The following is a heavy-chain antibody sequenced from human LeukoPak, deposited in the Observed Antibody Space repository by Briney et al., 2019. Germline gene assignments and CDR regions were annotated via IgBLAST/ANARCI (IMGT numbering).Heavy chain of an antibody. D-gene: IGHD3-9*01. CDR2: IYTSGST. Sequence: EPAETLSLTCTVSGGSISSGSYDWRWIRQAAGKGLEWIGRIYTSGSTNYNPSLKGRVTISVDTSKNQFSLTLSSVTAADTAVYYCATGVALYDILTDYSRSYYMDVWGKGTTVTISS. CDR1: GGSISSGSYD. CDR3: ATGVALYDILTDYSRSYYMDV. V-gene: IGHV4-61*02. J-gene: IGHJ6*03.